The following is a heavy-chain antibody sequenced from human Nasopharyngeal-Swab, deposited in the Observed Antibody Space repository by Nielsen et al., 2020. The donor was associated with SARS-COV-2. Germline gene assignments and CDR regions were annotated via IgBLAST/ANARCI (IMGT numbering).Heavy chain of an antibody. J-gene: IGHJ6*02. CDR3: ARDHLMTVTIPYYYYGMDV. V-gene: IGHV3-23*01. D-gene: IGHD4-11*01. CDR2: ITVGSDGT. Sequence: GESLKISCAASGFTFSSSAMGLVPQDPGKGLEWVSIITVGSDGTYYADSVKGRFSISRDNSKSTLYLQMNSLRAEDTAVYYCARDHLMTVTIPYYYYGMDVWGQGTTVTVSS. CDR1: GFTFSSSA.